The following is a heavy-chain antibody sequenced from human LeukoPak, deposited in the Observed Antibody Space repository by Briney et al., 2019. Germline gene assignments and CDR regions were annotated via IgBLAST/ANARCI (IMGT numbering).Heavy chain of an antibody. CDR1: GFSFTNYA. CDR2: ISGSGDTT. Sequence: GGSLRLSCAASGFSFTNYAMSWARQAPGKGLEWISEISGSGDTTYYADSLKGRFTISRDNSKNTLYLQMSSLRVEDTAVYYCAKGGRSSNYTYFDYWGQGTLVTVSS. D-gene: IGHD4-11*01. J-gene: IGHJ4*02. CDR3: AKGGRSSNYTYFDY. V-gene: IGHV3-23*01.